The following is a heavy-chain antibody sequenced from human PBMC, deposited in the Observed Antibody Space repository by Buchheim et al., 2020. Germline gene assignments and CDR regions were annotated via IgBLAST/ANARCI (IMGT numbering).Heavy chain of an antibody. J-gene: IGHJ6*02. Sequence: EVQLVESGGGLVQPGGSLRLSCAASGFTFSSYSMNWVRQAPGKGLEWVSYISSSSSTIYYADSVKGRFTISRDNAKNSLYLQMNSLRAEDTAVYYCAGAQQSVLEWLLLDVWGQGTT. CDR2: ISSSSSTI. V-gene: IGHV3-48*01. D-gene: IGHD3-3*01. CDR3: AGAQQSVLEWLLLDV. CDR1: GFTFSSYS.